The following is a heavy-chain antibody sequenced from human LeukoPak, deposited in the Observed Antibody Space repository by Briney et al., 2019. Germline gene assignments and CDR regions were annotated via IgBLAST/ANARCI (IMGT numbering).Heavy chain of an antibody. CDR1: GFTFSSYS. CDR2: ISSSSGYI. V-gene: IGHV3-21*01. J-gene: IGHJ4*02. Sequence: MTGGSLRLSCAASGFTFSSYSMNWVRQAPGKGLEWVSSISSSSGYIYYADSVKGRFTISRDNAKNSLYLQMNSLRAEDTAVYYCARRLRTTWFDYWGQGTLVTVSS. CDR3: ARRLRTTWFDY. D-gene: IGHD1-7*01.